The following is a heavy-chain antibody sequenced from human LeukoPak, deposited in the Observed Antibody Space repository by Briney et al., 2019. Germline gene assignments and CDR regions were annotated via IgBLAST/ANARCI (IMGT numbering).Heavy chain of an antibody. D-gene: IGHD6-6*01. CDR3: ARDPGEYSSPYFDY. Sequence: SETLSLTCSVSGDSITGYYWGWIRQPPGKGLEWIGEINHSGSTNYNPSLKSRVTISVDTSKNQFSLKLSSVTAADTAVYYCARDPGEYSSPYFDYWGQGTLVTVSS. V-gene: IGHV4-34*01. CDR1: GDSITGYY. CDR2: INHSGST. J-gene: IGHJ4*02.